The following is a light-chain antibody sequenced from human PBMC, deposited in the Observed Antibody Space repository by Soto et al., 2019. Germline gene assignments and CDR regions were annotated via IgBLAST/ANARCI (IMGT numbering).Light chain of an antibody. V-gene: IGLV1-44*01. CDR3: AACDDSLNGYV. CDR1: SSNIGSNT. J-gene: IGLJ1*01. Sequence: QSVLTQPPSASGTPGQRVTISCSGSSSNIGSNTVNWYQQLPGTAPKLLIYSNHHRPSGVPDRFSGSKSGTSASLAISGLQSEDEADYYFAACDDSLNGYVFGTGTKVTVL. CDR2: SNH.